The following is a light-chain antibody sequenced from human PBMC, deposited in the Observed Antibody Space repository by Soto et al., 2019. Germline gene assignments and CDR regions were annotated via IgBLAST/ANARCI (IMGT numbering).Light chain of an antibody. CDR1: SSGVGSYNL. CDR2: EVS. CDR3: CSYEGSGTPHVV. J-gene: IGLJ2*01. Sequence: QSALTQTASVSGSPGQSITISCTGTSSGVGSYNLGSWYQQHPGKAPKLKIYEVSKRPSGVSYRFSGSKSGNTSSLTSSGLQAEGEADYYRCSYEGSGTPHVVFGGGTEVTVL. V-gene: IGLV2-23*02.